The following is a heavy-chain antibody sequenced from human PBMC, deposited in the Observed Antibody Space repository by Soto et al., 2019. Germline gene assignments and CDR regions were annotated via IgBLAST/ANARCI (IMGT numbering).Heavy chain of an antibody. V-gene: IGHV5-51*01. CDR1: GYNFATYW. CDR3: ARRLDNTLDF. J-gene: IGHJ4*02. CDR2: IYPHDSDT. D-gene: IGHD1-20*01. Sequence: GESLKISCKGSGYNFATYWIGWVRQMPGKGLEWMGTIYPHDSDTRYSPSFQGQVTISADKSISTAYLQWSSLKASDTAIYYCARRLDNTLDFWGQGTLVTVSS.